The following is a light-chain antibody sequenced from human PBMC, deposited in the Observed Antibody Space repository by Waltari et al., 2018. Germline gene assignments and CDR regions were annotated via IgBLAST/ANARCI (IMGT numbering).Light chain of an antibody. V-gene: IGKV3-20*01. J-gene: IGKJ2*01. CDR1: QTTASIH. CDR2: GAS. Sequence: EYALTQSPGTLSLSPGQRAPLSCRASQTTASIHLAWYQQKPGQAPRLLIFGASNRATGSPDRFSGSGSGKDFTLTISRLEPEDFAVYYCQQYGDSPLYTFGRGTKLEIK. CDR3: QQYGDSPLYT.